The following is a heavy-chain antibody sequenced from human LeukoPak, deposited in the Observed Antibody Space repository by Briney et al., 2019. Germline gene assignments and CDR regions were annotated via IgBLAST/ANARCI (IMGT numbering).Heavy chain of an antibody. Sequence: GGSLRLSCAASGFPFSSYVMRWVRQAPGKGLQWVSAISGSGDNTDYADSVKGRFTISRDNSKNILFLQMSSLRADDTAIYYCARQVGSCSDSTCYFDYWGQGALVTVSS. J-gene: IGHJ4*02. CDR3: ARQVGSCSDSTCYFDY. CDR1: GFPFSSYV. D-gene: IGHD3-22*01. V-gene: IGHV3-23*01. CDR2: ISGSGDNT.